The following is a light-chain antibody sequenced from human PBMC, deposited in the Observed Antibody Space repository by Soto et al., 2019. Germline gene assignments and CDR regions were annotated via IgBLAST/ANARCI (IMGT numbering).Light chain of an antibody. CDR3: QRFDSLPLT. J-gene: IGKJ3*01. V-gene: IGKV1-33*01. CDR2: DAS. CDR1: QDISNY. Sequence: DIQMTQSPSSLSASVGDRVTITCQASQDISNYLNWYQQKPGKAPKLLIYDASNLQTGVPSRFSGSGSGTDFTFTINSLQPEDIATYYCQRFDSLPLTFGPGTKVHIK.